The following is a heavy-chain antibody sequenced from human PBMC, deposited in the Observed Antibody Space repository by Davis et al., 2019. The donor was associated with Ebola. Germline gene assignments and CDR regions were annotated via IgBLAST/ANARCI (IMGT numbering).Heavy chain of an antibody. J-gene: IGHJ4*02. D-gene: IGHD3-22*01. V-gene: IGHV4-4*02. CDR1: GDSISSSNW. CDR3: ARDYYDSNGYLWYFEQ. Sequence: GSLRLSCAVSGDSISSSNWWSWVRQSSGKGLEWIGEIYHSGSGNYNPSLKSRVTMSVDKSKNHFSLKLTSVTAADTAVYYCARDYYDSNGYLWYFEQWGQGTLVTVSS. CDR2: IYHSGSG.